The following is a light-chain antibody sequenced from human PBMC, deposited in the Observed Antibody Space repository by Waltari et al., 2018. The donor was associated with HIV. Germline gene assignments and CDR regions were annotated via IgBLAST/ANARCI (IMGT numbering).Light chain of an antibody. Sequence: QSVLTQPPSVSGAPGQRVTISCTGSSSNIGAGYDVHWYQHLPGTAPKPLICVNSTRPPGAPDRCSGSKSGTSASLAITGLQAEDEADYYCQSYDSSLSGGDVVFGGGTKLTVL. CDR1: SSNIGAGYD. CDR2: VNS. CDR3: QSYDSSLSGGDVV. V-gene: IGLV1-40*01. J-gene: IGLJ2*01.